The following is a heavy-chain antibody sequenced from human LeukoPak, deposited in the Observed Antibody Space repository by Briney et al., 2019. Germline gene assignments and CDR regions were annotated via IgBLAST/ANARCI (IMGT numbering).Heavy chain of an antibody. CDR1: GGSISSGSYY. V-gene: IGHV4-61*09. Sequence: PSQTLSLTCTVSGGSISSGSYYWTWIRQPAGKGLEWIGHIYTTGTTKYNPSLKSRVTIPVDTSKNQFSLRLSSVTAADTAVYYCARVAGPYYYDSSGPFDYWGQGSLVTVSS. CDR2: IYTTGTT. J-gene: IGHJ4*02. CDR3: ARVAGPYYYDSSGPFDY. D-gene: IGHD3-22*01.